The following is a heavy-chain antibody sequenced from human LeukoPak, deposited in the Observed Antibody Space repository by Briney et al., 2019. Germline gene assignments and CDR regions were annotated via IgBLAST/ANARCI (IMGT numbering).Heavy chain of an antibody. CDR3: ARESGYSYYYYYYMDV. D-gene: IGHD3-22*01. J-gene: IGHJ6*03. CDR2: IYHSGST. CDR1: GGSISSYY. Sequence: PSETLSLTCTVSGGSISSYYWGWIRQPPGKGLEWIGSIYHSGSTYYNPSLKSRVTISVDTSKNQFSLKLSSVTAADTAVYYCARESGYSYYYYYYMDVWGKGTTVTVSS. V-gene: IGHV4-38-2*02.